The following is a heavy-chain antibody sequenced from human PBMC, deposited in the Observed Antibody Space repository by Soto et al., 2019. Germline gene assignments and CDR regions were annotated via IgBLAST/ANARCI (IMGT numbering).Heavy chain of an antibody. V-gene: IGHV4-34*01. CDR1: GGSFSGYY. J-gene: IGHJ6*02. CDR3: ARGESSSSSYYYYGMDV. D-gene: IGHD6-6*01. Sequence: TSETLSLTCAVYGGSFSGYYWSWIRQPPGKGLEWIGEINHSGSTNYNPSLKSRVTISVDTSKNQFSLKLSSVTAADTAVYYCARGESSSSSYYYYGMDVWGQGTTVTVSS. CDR2: INHSGST.